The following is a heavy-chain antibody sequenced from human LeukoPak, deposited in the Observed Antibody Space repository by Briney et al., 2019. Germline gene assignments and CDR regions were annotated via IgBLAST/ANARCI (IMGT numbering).Heavy chain of an antibody. CDR3: ARVFQLVLAFDI. CDR2: IYYSGST. D-gene: IGHD5-18*01. V-gene: IGHV4-30-4*07. J-gene: IGHJ3*02. Sequence: PSETLSLTCAVSGGSISSGGYSWSWIRQPPGKGLEWIGYIYYSGSTYYNPSLKGRVTISVDTSKSQFSLKLSSVTAADTAVYYCARVFQLVLAFDIWGQGTMVTVSS. CDR1: GGSISSGGYS.